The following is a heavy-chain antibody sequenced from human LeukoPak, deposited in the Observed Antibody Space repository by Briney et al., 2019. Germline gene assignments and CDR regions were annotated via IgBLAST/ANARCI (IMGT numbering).Heavy chain of an antibody. D-gene: IGHD3-3*01. CDR3: ARLPAGGRITIFGVVIIRGYFDY. V-gene: IGHV5-51*01. J-gene: IGHJ4*02. CDR2: IYPGDSDT. Sequence: GESLKISRKGSGYSFTSYWIGWVRQMPGKGLEWMGIIYPGDSDTRYSPSFQGQVTISADKSISTAYLQWSSLKASDTAMYYCARLPAGGRITIFGVVIIRGYFDYWGQGTLVTVSS. CDR1: GYSFTSYW.